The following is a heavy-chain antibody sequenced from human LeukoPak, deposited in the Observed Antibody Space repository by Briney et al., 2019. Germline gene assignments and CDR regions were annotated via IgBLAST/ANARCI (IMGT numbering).Heavy chain of an antibody. V-gene: IGHV3-30*04. CDR1: GFTFSSCA. J-gene: IGHJ4*02. Sequence: PGGSLRLSCAASGFTFSSCAMHWVRQAPGKGLEWVAVISYDGSNKYYADSVKGRFTISRDNSKNTLYLQMNSLRAEDTAVYYCARDPGSYSSFVLYYWGQGTLVTVSS. D-gene: IGHD6-6*01. CDR3: ARDPGSYSSFVLYY. CDR2: ISYDGSNK.